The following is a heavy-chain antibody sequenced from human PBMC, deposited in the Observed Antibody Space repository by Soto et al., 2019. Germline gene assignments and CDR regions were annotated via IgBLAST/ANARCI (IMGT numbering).Heavy chain of an antibody. CDR1: GYTFTSND. V-gene: IGHV1-8*01. J-gene: IGHJ6*02. Sequence: ASVKVSCKASGYTFTSNDINWVRQATGQGLEWMGWMNPNIGKTDYAQKFQGRVTMTTDKSMSTAYMELSSLRSEDTAVYYCVKGLSSPRGYYDSSGFSYYYGIDVWGQGTTVTVSS. D-gene: IGHD3-22*01. CDR2: MNPNIGKT. CDR3: VKGLSSPRGYYDSSGFSYYYGIDV.